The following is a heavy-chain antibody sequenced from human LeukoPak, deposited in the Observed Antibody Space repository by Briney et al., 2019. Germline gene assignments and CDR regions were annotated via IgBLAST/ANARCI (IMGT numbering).Heavy chain of an antibody. Sequence: ASVKVSCKASGYTFANYYIHWVRQAPGQGLEWMGKISPTGDSISYAQRFRDRVTMTTDTSTITVYMELSNLRSEDTSVYYCARDLFGRGSGSYYGYWGQGTLVTVSS. V-gene: IGHV1-46*01. CDR3: ARDLFGRGSGSYYGY. D-gene: IGHD3-10*01. CDR2: ISPTGDSI. J-gene: IGHJ4*02. CDR1: GYTFANYY.